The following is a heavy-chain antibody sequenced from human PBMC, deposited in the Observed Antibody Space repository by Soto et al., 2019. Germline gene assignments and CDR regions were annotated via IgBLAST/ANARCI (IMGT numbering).Heavy chain of an antibody. Sequence: GGSLRLSCAASGFTFGDYGMSWVRQAPGKGLEWVSGINWNGGSTGYADSVKGRFTISRDNAKNSLYLQMNSLRAEDTALYYCARGPLREQLVLVDWFDPWGQGTLVTVSS. J-gene: IGHJ5*02. V-gene: IGHV3-20*04. CDR2: INWNGGST. CDR1: GFTFGDYG. CDR3: ARGPLREQLVLVDWFDP. D-gene: IGHD6-6*01.